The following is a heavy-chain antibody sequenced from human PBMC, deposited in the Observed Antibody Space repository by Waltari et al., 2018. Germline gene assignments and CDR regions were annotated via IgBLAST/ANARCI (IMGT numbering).Heavy chain of an antibody. D-gene: IGHD3-10*01. CDR2: IYYRGST. V-gene: IGHV4-39*07. Sequence: QLQLQESGPGLVKPSETLSLTCTVSGGSISSSSYYWGWIRQPPGKGLGWLGSIYYRGSTYYNPSLKSRVTISVDTSKNQFSLKLSSVTAADTAVYYCARQKEQPGIDYWGQGTLVTVSS. CDR1: GGSISSSSYY. CDR3: ARQKEQPGIDY. J-gene: IGHJ4*02.